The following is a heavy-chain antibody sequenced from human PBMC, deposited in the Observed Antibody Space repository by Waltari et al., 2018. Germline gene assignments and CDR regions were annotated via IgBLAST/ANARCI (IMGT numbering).Heavy chain of an antibody. J-gene: IGHJ3*02. CDR3: ATLGFRAFDI. CDR1: GCPRTELS. Sequence: QVQLVQSGAAVKKPGASVKVSCTVSGCPRTELSMHWVRQAPGKGLEWMGGFDPEDGETIYAQKFQGRVTMTEDTSTDTAYMELSSLRSEDTAVYYCATLGFRAFDIWGQGTMVTVSS. V-gene: IGHV1-24*01. CDR2: FDPEDGET.